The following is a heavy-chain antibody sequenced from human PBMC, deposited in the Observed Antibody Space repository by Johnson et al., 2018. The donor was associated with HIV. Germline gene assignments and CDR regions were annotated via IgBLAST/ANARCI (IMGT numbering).Heavy chain of an antibody. D-gene: IGHD2-21*02. CDR2: ISYDGSEK. CDR3: AREMTHYDAFDI. V-gene: IGHV3-30*04. J-gene: IGHJ3*02. Sequence: QVQLMESGGGVVQPGRSLRLSCAASGFTFSSYAMHWVRQAPGKGLEWVAVISYDGSEKYYVDSVKGRFTISRDNAKNSLYLQMNSLRAEDTAVYYCAREMTHYDAFDIWGQGTMVTVSS. CDR1: GFTFSSYA.